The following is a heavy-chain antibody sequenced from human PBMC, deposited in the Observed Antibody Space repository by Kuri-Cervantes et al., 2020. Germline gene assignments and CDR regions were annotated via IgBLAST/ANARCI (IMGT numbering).Heavy chain of an antibody. V-gene: IGHV4-39*07. Sequence: SETLSLTCTVSGGSISSGDYYWSWIRQPPGKGLEWIGEINHSGSTNYNPSLKSRVTISVDTSKNQFSLKLSSVTAAETAVYYCARGAGLLGGDFDYWGQGTLVTVSS. CDR2: INHSGST. CDR3: ARGAGLLGGDFDY. J-gene: IGHJ4*02. D-gene: IGHD1-26*01. CDR1: GGSISSGDYY.